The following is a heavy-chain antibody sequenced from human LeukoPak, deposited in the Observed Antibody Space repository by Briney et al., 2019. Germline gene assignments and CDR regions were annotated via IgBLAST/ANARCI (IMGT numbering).Heavy chain of an antibody. CDR3: AIGGPGDY. CDR1: GGSFSGYY. Sequence: SETLSLTCAVYGGSFSGYYWSWIRQPPGKGLEWIGEINHSGSTNYNPSLKSRVTISVDTSKNQFSLKLSSVTAADTAVYYCAIGGPGDYWGQGTLVTVSS. CDR2: INHSGST. V-gene: IGHV4-34*01. J-gene: IGHJ4*02.